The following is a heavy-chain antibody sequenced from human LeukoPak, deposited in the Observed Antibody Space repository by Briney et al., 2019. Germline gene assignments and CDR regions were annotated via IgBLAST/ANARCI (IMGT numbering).Heavy chain of an antibody. Sequence: GASVKVSCKASGGTFSSYAISWVRQAPGQGLEWMGGIIPIFGTANYAQKFQGRVTITADKSTSTAYMELSSLRSEDTAVYYCAREAGEGAVAGFQAYYYYYYMDVWGKGTTVTVSS. J-gene: IGHJ6*03. CDR2: IIPIFGTA. CDR1: GGTFSSYA. D-gene: IGHD6-19*01. V-gene: IGHV1-69*06. CDR3: AREAGEGAVAGFQAYYYYYYMDV.